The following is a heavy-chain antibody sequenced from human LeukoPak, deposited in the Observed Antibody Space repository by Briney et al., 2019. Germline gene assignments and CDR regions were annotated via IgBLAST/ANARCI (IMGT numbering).Heavy chain of an antibody. CDR1: GGSISSSGYY. Sequence: PSETLSLTCTVSGGSISSSGYYWGWIRQPPGKGLEWIGSIYYSGSTYYNPSLKSRVTISVDTSKNQFSLKLSSVTAADTAVYYCARSGNTVDYWGQGTLVTVSS. CDR2: IYYSGST. D-gene: IGHD4-23*01. CDR3: ARSGNTVDY. V-gene: IGHV4-39*07. J-gene: IGHJ4*02.